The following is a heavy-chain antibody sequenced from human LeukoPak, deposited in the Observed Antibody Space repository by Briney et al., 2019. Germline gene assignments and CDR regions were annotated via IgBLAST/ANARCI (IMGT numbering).Heavy chain of an antibody. CDR3: AKDQDVAAAGTWGSIDY. J-gene: IGHJ4*02. CDR1: GFPFSSYW. Sequence: GGSLRLSCAASGFPFSSYWMAWVRQAPGKGLEWVASIKQDGGETFYVDSVKGRFTISKDNAKNSLYLQMNSLRAEDTAVYYCAKDQDVAAAGTWGSIDYWGQGTLVTVSS. D-gene: IGHD6-13*01. CDR2: IKQDGGET. V-gene: IGHV3-7*01.